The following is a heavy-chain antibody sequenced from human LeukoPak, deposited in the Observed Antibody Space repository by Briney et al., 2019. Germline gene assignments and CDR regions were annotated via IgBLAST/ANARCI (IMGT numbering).Heavy chain of an antibody. Sequence: SETLSLTCAVYGGSFSGYYWSWIRQPPGKGLEWIGEINHSGSTNYNPSLKSRVTISVDTSKNQFSLKLSSVTAADTAVYYCARGRYYDFWRGLYYFDYWGQGTLVTVSS. D-gene: IGHD3-3*01. CDR3: ARGRYYDFWRGLYYFDY. CDR2: INHSGST. J-gene: IGHJ4*02. V-gene: IGHV4-34*01. CDR1: GGSFSGYY.